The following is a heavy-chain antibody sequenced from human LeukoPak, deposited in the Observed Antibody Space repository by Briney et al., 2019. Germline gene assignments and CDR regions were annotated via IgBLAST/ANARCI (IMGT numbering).Heavy chain of an antibody. Sequence: GGSLRLSCAASGFTFSGYAMSWVRQAPGKGLVWVSVITGSGDNTYYADSVRGRFTISRDNSKNTLYLQMNSLRAEDTAIYYCARHLIYSYIPFDNWGQGTLVTVSS. CDR1: GFTFSGYA. V-gene: IGHV3-23*01. CDR3: ARHLIYSYIPFDN. CDR2: ITGSGDNT. D-gene: IGHD3-16*02. J-gene: IGHJ4*02.